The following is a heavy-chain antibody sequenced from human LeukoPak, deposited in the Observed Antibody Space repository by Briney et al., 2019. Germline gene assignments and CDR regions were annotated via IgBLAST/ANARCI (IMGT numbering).Heavy chain of an antibody. CDR1: GFTFSSFS. D-gene: IGHD6-19*01. CDR3: ARVVAVAGTDY. V-gene: IGHV3-21*01. Sequence: GGSLRLSCAASGFTFSSFSMAWFRQAPGKGLEGVSSISSSSSYIYYADSVKGRFTISRDNAKNSLYLQMNSLRAEDTAVYYCARVVAVAGTDYWGQGTLVTVSS. CDR2: ISSSSSYI. J-gene: IGHJ4*02.